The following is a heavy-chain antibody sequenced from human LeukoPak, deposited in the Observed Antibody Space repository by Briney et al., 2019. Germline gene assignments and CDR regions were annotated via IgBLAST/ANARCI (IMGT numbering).Heavy chain of an antibody. J-gene: IGHJ4*02. D-gene: IGHD2-8*01. V-gene: IGHV1-46*01. CDR1: GYTFTSYY. CDR2: INPSGGST. Sequence: GASVKVSCKASGYTFTSYYMHWVRQAPGQGLEWMGIINPSGGSTSYAQKFQGRVTMTRDTSTSTVYMELSSLASEDTAVYYCASEVPRTSRFDHWGQGTLVTVSS. CDR3: ASEVPRTSRFDH.